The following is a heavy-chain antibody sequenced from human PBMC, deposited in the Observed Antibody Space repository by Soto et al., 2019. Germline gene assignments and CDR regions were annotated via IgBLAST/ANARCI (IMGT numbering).Heavy chain of an antibody. CDR3: ARDGGGGYSYGKRYYFDY. CDR2: INPSGGST. J-gene: IGHJ4*02. Sequence: QVQLVQSGAEVKKPGASVKVSCKASGYTFTSYYMHWVRQAPGQGLEWMGIINPSGGSTSYAQKFHGIVTMTRETSTSTVNLQLSRLRSEDTAVYYCARDGGGGYSYGKRYYFDYWGQGTLVTVSS. D-gene: IGHD5-18*01. CDR1: GYTFTSYY. V-gene: IGHV1-46*03.